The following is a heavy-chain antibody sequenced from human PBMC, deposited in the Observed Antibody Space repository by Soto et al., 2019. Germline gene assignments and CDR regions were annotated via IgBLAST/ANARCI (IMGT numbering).Heavy chain of an antibody. CDR3: AKGTMGAPFYYFDY. CDR2: ISGIVGNT. J-gene: IGHJ4*02. CDR1: GFTFNNSA. D-gene: IGHD1-26*01. Sequence: HPGGSLRLSCVASGFTFNNSAMSWVRQAPGKGLQWVSSISGIVGNTYYAESVKGRLTISRDTSKNTVYLQMNSLRAEDTAIYYCAKGTMGAPFYYFDYWGQGTLVTVSS. V-gene: IGHV3-23*01.